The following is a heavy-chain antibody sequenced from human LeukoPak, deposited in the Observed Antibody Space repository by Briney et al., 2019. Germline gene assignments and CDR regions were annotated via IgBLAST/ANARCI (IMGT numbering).Heavy chain of an antibody. CDR3: ANRGVSIAAPDTRRRWYYYYMDV. Sequence: GGXLRLSCAASGFTFSSYGMHWVRQAPGKGLEGVAFIRYDGSNKYYADSVKGGFTISRDNSKNTLYLQMNSLRAEDTAVYYCANRGVSIAAPDTRRRWYYYYMDVWGKGTTVTVSS. CDR2: IRYDGSNK. D-gene: IGHD6-6*01. V-gene: IGHV3-30*02. J-gene: IGHJ6*03. CDR1: GFTFSSYG.